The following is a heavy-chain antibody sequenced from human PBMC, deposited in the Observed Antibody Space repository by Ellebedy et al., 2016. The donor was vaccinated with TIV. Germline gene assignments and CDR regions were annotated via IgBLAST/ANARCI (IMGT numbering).Heavy chain of an antibody. CDR3: ARGGGSFSEY. V-gene: IGHV4-39*07. D-gene: IGHD2-15*01. CDR1: GGSISSSGYY. Sequence: GSLRLSCTVSGGSISSSGYYWVWIRQSPGKGLEWIGSINYSGRTYYNPSLKSRLTISIDTSKNQFSLKLNSVTAADTAVYYCARGGGSFSEYWGQGTLVTVSS. J-gene: IGHJ4*02. CDR2: INYSGRT.